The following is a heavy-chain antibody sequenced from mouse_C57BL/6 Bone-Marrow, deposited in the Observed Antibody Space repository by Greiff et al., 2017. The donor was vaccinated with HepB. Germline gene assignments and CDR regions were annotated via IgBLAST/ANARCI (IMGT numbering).Heavy chain of an antibody. CDR2: IYPSDSET. CDR3: ARNGYYVYWYFDV. CDR1: GYTFTSYW. Sequence: QVQLQQPGAELVRPGSSVKLSCKASGYTFTSYWMDWVKQRPGQGLEWIGNIYPSDSETHYNQKFKDKATLTVDKSSSTAYMQLSSLTSEDSAVYYCARNGYYVYWYFDVWGTVTTVTVSS. V-gene: IGHV1-61*01. D-gene: IGHD2-3*01. J-gene: IGHJ1*03.